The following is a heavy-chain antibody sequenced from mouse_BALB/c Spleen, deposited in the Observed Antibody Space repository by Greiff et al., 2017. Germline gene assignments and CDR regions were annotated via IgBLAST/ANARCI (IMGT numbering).Heavy chain of an antibody. CDR2: IWAGGST. CDR1: GFSLTSYG. Sequence: VKLVESGPGLVAPSQSLSITCTVSGFSLTSYGVHWVRQPPGKGLEWLGVIWAGGSTNYNSALMSRLSISKDNSKSQVFLKMNSLQTDDTAMYYCASYGSSYWFAYWGQGTLVTVSA. D-gene: IGHD1-1*01. J-gene: IGHJ3*01. CDR3: ASYGSSYWFAY. V-gene: IGHV2-9*02.